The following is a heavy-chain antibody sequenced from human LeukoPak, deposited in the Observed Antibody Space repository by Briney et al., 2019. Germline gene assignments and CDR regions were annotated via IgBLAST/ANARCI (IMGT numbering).Heavy chain of an antibody. CDR2: INHSGST. J-gene: IGHJ4*02. Sequence: TSGTLSLTCAVYGGSFSGYYWSWIRQPPGKGLEWIGEINHSGSTNYNPSLKSRVTISVDTSKNQFSLKLSSVTAADTAVYYCARAPYCSSTSCYKGYGEFDYWGQGTLVTVSS. V-gene: IGHV4-34*01. D-gene: IGHD2-2*02. CDR3: ARAPYCSSTSCYKGYGEFDY. CDR1: GGSFSGYY.